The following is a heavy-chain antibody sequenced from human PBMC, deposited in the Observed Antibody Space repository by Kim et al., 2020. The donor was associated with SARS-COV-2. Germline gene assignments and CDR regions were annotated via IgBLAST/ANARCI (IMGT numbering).Heavy chain of an antibody. J-gene: IGHJ5*02. CDR1: GFTFSSYA. Sequence: GGSLRLSCAASGFTFSSYAMHWVRQAPGKGLEWVAVISYDGSNKYYADSVKGRFTISRDNSKNTLYLQMNSLRAEDTAVYYCARPPFPIVVVPAATWGQGTLVTVSS. CDR2: ISYDGSNK. CDR3: ARPPFPIVVVPAAT. D-gene: IGHD2-2*01. V-gene: IGHV3-30*04.